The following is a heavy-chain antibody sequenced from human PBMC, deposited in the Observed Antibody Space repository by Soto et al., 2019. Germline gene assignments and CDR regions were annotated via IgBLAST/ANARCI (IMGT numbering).Heavy chain of an antibody. V-gene: IGHV2-5*02. CDR3: ARVIITNGGVAECDAFDA. D-gene: IGHD3-16*01. CDR1: GFSLTTSRVG. J-gene: IGHJ3*01. CDR2: IYWDDDK. Sequence: QITLTESGPMLVKPTQTLTLTCAFSGFSLTTSRVGVGWIRQPPGKALEWLAVIYWDDDKRYSPSQRSRLTIAKDTSRNQVVLTVTNMDPVDTGTYYCARVIITNGGVAECDAFDAWGQGTTVTVSS.